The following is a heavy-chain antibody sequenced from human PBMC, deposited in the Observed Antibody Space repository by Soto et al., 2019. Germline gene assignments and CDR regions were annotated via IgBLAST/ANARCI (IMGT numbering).Heavy chain of an antibody. J-gene: IGHJ5*01. CDR3: STRAYDTNGYYRFDP. D-gene: IGHD3-22*01. CDR2: INHSGRV. CDR1: GGSFSGHS. Sequence: SETLSLTCAVYGGSFSGHSWTWIRQSPGKGLEWIGDINHSGRVNYSPSLKSRVTISLDTSKNQFSLTLSAVTAADTAMYYCSTRAYDTNGYYRFDPWGQGTLVTVSS. V-gene: IGHV4-34*01.